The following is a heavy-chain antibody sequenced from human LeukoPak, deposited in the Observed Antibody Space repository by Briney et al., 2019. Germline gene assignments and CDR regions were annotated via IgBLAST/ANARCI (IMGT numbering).Heavy chain of an antibody. CDR2: ISGSGGGT. D-gene: IGHD4-17*01. J-gene: IGHJ6*02. V-gene: IGHV3-23*01. CDR3: AKHPYGDYYYGMDV. CDR1: GFTFSYYA. Sequence: GGSLRLSCAGTGFTFSYYAMSWVRQAPGKGLEWVSAISGSGGGTHYADSVKGRFTISRDNFKNMLYLQMNSLRAEDTAVYYCAKHPYGDYYYGMDVWGQGTTVTVSS.